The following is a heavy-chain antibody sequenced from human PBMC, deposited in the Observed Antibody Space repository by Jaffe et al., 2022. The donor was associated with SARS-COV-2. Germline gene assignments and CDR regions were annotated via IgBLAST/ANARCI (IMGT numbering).Heavy chain of an antibody. V-gene: IGHV4-39*01. CDR1: GGSISTSSYH. CDR3: ARHAWGSGYGDFDY. CDR2: IYYSGST. Sequence: QLQLQESGPGLVKPSETLSLTCTVSGGSISTSSYHWGWIRQPPGKGLEWIGSIYYSGSTYYNPSLKSRVTIAVDTSKNQFSLKLSSVTAADTAVYYCARHAWGSGYGDFDYWGQGTLVTVSS. J-gene: IGHJ4*02. D-gene: IGHD5-18*01.